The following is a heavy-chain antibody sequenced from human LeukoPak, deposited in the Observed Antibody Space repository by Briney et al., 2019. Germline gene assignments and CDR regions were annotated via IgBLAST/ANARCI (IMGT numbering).Heavy chain of an antibody. Sequence: PGGSLRLSCTASGFTFSDYWMTWVRQAPGKGPEWVANIKQDGSQRYYVDSVRGRFTISRDNAKNSLYLQMNSLRAEDTAVYYCARCRYYYDSSGYYYVGYFDLWGRGTLVTVSS. V-gene: IGHV3-7*03. CDR2: IKQDGSQR. CDR3: ARCRYYYDSSGYYYVGYFDL. J-gene: IGHJ2*01. CDR1: GFTFSDYW. D-gene: IGHD3-22*01.